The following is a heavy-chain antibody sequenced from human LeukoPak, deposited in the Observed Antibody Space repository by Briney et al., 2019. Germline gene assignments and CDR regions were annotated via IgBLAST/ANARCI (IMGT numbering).Heavy chain of an antibody. J-gene: IGHJ4*02. CDR2: IFTGGGT. CDR3: TRSGYRHPYHFDS. V-gene: IGHV3-53*01. Sequence: GGSLRLSCAVSGFSVRTNFMSWVRQAPGKGLEWVSVIFTGGGTDHADSVKGRFTISRDNSKNTLSLQMNSLRAEDTAIYYCTRSGYRHPYHFDSWGQGTLVTVSS. D-gene: IGHD3-22*01. CDR1: GFSVRTNF.